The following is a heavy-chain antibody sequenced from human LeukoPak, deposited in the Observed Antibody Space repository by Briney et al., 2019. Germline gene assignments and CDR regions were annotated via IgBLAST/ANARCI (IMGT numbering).Heavy chain of an antibody. CDR3: ARERSGYGGGN. V-gene: IGHV4-31*03. CDR1: GGSISSGDYY. D-gene: IGHD5-12*01. J-gene: IGHJ4*02. CDR2: SCYSRST. Sequence: TSETLSLTCTVSGGSISSGDYYWNWIRQHPGKGLEWIVYSCYSRSTYYYPSLKSRITVSVDTSKNQFSLKLSSVTAADTAVYYCARERSGYGGGNWGQGTLVTVSS.